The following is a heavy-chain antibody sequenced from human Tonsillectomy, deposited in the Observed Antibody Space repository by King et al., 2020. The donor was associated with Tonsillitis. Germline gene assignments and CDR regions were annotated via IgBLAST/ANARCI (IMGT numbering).Heavy chain of an antibody. CDR3: ARVGGYSYGYEFDP. J-gene: IGHJ5*02. CDR1: GFTVSSSY. D-gene: IGHD5-18*01. CDR2: IYSGGRT. V-gene: IGHV3-66*01. Sequence: VQLVESGGGLVQPGGSLSLSCAASGFTVSSSYMSWVRQAPGKGLEWVSVIYSGGRTYYADSVKGRFSISRDNSKNKLYLQMNSLRVEDAAVYYWARVGGYSYGYEFDPWGQGTLVIVSS.